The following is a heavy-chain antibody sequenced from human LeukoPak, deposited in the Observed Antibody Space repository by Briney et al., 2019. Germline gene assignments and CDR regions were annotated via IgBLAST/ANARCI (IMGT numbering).Heavy chain of an antibody. D-gene: IGHD6-19*01. CDR1: GYTFTSYG. CDR2: ISAYNGNT. V-gene: IGHV1-18*01. Sequence: ASVKVSCKASGYTFTSYGISWVRQAPGQGLEWMGWISAYNGNTNYAQKLQGRVTMTTDTSTSTAYMELRSLRSDDTAVYYCARGSDDSIAVAGYYYYYYYGMDVWGQGTTVTVSS. CDR3: ARGSDDSIAVAGYYYYYYYGMDV. J-gene: IGHJ6*02.